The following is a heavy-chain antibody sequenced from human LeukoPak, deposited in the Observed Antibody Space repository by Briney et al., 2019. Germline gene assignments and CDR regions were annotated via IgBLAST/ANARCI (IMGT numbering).Heavy chain of an antibody. D-gene: IGHD5-24*01. CDR1: GLTFSSYA. CDR2: ISGSGVST. V-gene: IGHV3-23*01. J-gene: IGHJ4*02. Sequence: GGSLSLACAASGLTFSSYAISWVRHAPGKWLGWVSSISGSGVSTYYADSVKGRSTISRDNSKNRLYLQMNSLRAEDTDVYYCAKLRGDGYNSFDYWGQGTLVTVSS. CDR3: AKLRGDGYNSFDY.